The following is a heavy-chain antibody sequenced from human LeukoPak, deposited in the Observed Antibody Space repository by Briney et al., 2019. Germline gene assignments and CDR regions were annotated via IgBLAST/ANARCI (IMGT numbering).Heavy chain of an antibody. CDR2: IDSNGGRT. J-gene: IGHJ4*02. V-gene: IGHV3-64D*09. Sequence: GGSLRLSCSASGFTFKKYAMHWVRQAPGKGLEYVSAIDSNGGRTYYADSVKGRFTISRDNSKNTLYLQMSSLRVDDTAVYYCVKDLYYDNSGYYSGAFDYWGQGTLVTVSS. CDR3: VKDLYYDNSGYYSGAFDY. CDR1: GFTFKKYA. D-gene: IGHD3-22*01.